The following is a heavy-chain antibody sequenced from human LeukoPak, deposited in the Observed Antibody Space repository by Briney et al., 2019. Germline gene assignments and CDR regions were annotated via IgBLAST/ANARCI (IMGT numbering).Heavy chain of an antibody. D-gene: IGHD1-1*01. V-gene: IGHV1-24*01. J-gene: IGHJ6*03. Sequence: ASVKVSCKVSGYTLTELSMHWVRQAPGKGLEWMGGFDPEDGETIYAQKFQGRVTMTEDTSTDTAYMELSSLRSEDTAVYYCATLQPVVQYPGYMDVWGKGTTVTVSS. CDR2: FDPEDGET. CDR3: ATLQPVVQYPGYMDV. CDR1: GYTLTELS.